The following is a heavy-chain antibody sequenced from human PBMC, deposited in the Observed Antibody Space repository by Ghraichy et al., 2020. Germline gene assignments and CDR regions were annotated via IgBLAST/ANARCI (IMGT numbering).Heavy chain of an antibody. D-gene: IGHD2-2*01. CDR2: ISHDGSSK. CDR1: AFTFSTYS. CDR3: ARDIKSSSWSYYYYAMDV. V-gene: IGHV3-30-3*01. Sequence: SCVASAFTFSTYSMHWVRQAPGKGLEWVAVISHDGSSKYYADSVKGRFTISRDNSKNALYFQMNSLRAEDTALYYCARDIKSSSWSYYYYAMDVWGQGTKVTVSS. J-gene: IGHJ6*02.